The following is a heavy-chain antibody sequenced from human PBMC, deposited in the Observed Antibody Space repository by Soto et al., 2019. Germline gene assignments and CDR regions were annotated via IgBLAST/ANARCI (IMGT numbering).Heavy chain of an antibody. D-gene: IGHD2-15*01. J-gene: IGHJ3*02. CDR2: VNHIGAS. V-gene: IGHV4-4*02. Sequence: QVQLQESGPGVVRPSGTLSLTCAVSGGPITSDNWYNWVRQTPGKGLEWSGEVNHIGASNYSPSLKSRVTISLDKYKNQFSLSMTSVTAADTAMYYCTKDYIGADAFDIWGQGAMVTVSS. CDR1: GGPITSDNW. CDR3: TKDYIGADAFDI.